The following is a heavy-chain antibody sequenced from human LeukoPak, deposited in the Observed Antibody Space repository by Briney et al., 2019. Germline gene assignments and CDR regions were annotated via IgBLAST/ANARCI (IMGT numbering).Heavy chain of an antibody. Sequence: GGSLRLSCAASGFTFSSYAMNWVRRVPGKGLEWVSAFSGSNNYTYYADSVKGRFTISRDNSKNTLYLQMNTLRAEDTAVYYCAKSSSLPGGYFYYMDVWGKGTTVTVSS. CDR2: FSGSNNYT. J-gene: IGHJ6*03. D-gene: IGHD2-2*01. CDR1: GFTFSSYA. V-gene: IGHV3-23*01. CDR3: AKSSSLPGGYFYYMDV.